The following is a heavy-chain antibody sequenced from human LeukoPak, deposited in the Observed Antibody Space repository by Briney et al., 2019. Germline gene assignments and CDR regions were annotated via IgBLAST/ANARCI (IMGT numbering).Heavy chain of an antibody. Sequence: GGSLRLSCAASGFTFSSYAMSWVRQAPGKGLEWVSAISGSGGSTYYADSVKGRFTISRDNSKNTPYLQMNSLRAEDTAVYYCAKDPSSIAARDHYFDYWGQGTLVTVSS. CDR1: GFTFSSYA. CDR3: AKDPSSIAARDHYFDY. CDR2: ISGSGGST. V-gene: IGHV3-23*01. J-gene: IGHJ4*02. D-gene: IGHD6-6*01.